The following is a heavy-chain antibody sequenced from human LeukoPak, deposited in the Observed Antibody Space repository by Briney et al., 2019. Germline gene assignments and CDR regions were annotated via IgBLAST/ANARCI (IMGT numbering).Heavy chain of an antibody. CDR3: ARSITIFGVATLGY. V-gene: IGHV1-46*01. CDR2: INPSGGGSST. D-gene: IGHD3-3*01. Sequence: ASVKVSCKASGYSFTSYYIHWVRQAPGQGLEWMAMINPSGGGSSTTYAQKFQGTLTLTRDMSTSTVYMVLSSLRSEDTAVYYCARSITIFGVATLGYWGQGTLVTVSS. J-gene: IGHJ4*02. CDR1: GYSFTSYY.